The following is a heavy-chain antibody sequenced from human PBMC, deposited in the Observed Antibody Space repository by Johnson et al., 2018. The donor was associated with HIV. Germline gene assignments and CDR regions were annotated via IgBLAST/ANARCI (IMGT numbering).Heavy chain of an antibody. CDR3: AKVAVATAAGGVALDI. Sequence: QVQLVESGGGVVQPGRSLILSCAASGFTFSSYGMHWVRQAPGKGLEWVAVIWFDGNNKHYSDSVKGRFTISRDNSINILYLQMNSLRVEDTAVYYCAKVAVATAAGGVALDIWGPGTMVTVS. CDR2: IWFDGNNK. D-gene: IGHD6-13*01. CDR1: GFTFSSYG. V-gene: IGHV3-33*06. J-gene: IGHJ3*02.